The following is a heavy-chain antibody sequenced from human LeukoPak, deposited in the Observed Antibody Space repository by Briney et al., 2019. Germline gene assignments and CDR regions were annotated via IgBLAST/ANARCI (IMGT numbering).Heavy chain of an antibody. D-gene: IGHD3-9*01. CDR2: ISNSRSSI. CDR3: AREPFRPYDILTGYYKYYFDY. J-gene: IGHJ4*02. CDR1: GFTFSSYS. Sequence: GGSLRLSCASSGFTFSSYSMHWVRQAPGKGLEWVSYISNSRSSIYYADSVKGRFTISRDNSKNTLYLQMNSLGAEDTAVYYCAREPFRPYDILTGYYKYYFDYWGQGTLVTVSS. V-gene: IGHV3-48*01.